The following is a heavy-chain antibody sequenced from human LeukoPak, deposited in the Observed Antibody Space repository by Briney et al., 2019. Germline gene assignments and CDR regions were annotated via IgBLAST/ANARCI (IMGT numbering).Heavy chain of an antibody. CDR3: AREGPANMTTVVSFDY. Sequence: ASETLSLTCAVYGGSFSGYYWSWIRQAPGKGLEWIGEINHSGSTNYNPSLKSRVTISVDTSKNQFSLKLSSVTAADTAVYYCAREGPANMTTVVSFDYWGQGTLVTVSS. D-gene: IGHD4-23*01. V-gene: IGHV4-34*01. CDR1: GGSFSGYY. CDR2: INHSGST. J-gene: IGHJ4*02.